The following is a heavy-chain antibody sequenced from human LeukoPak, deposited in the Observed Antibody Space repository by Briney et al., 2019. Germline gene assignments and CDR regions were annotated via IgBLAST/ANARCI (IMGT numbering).Heavy chain of an antibody. CDR3: ATERRGSSTYDGKEAFDF. J-gene: IGHJ4*02. D-gene: IGHD6-13*01. Sequence: GGSLRLSCTASGVTFSNSWMSGVRRAPGRGLEWVGNIKEDGGEKNYVDSVRGRFTITRDNSRNSLYLQMNSLRGEDTAVYYCATERRGSSTYDGKEAFDFWGQGTLVTVSS. V-gene: IGHV3-7*01. CDR2: IKEDGGEK. CDR1: GVTFSNSW.